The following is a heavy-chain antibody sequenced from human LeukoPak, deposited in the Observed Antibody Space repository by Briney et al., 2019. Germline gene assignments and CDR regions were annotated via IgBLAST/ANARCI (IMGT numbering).Heavy chain of an antibody. Sequence: SETLSLTCTVSGGSISSSSYYWGWIRQPPGKGLEWIGSIYYSGSTYYNPSLKSRVTISVDTSKNQFSLKLSSVTAADTAVYYCARDKLELHWFDPWGQGTLVTVSS. D-gene: IGHD1-7*01. CDR3: ARDKLELHWFDP. CDR1: GGSISSSSYY. CDR2: IYYSGST. V-gene: IGHV4-39*07. J-gene: IGHJ5*02.